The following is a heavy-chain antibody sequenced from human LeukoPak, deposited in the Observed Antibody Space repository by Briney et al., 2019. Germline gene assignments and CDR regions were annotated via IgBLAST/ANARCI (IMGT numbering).Heavy chain of an antibody. Sequence: SETLSLTCTVSGGSISSYYWSWIRQPPGKGLEWIGYIYYSGSTNYNPSLKSRVTISVDTSKNQFSLKLSSVTAADTAVYYCARLYSSSSWGYYYYMDVWGKGTTVTVSS. D-gene: IGHD6-6*01. CDR3: ARLYSSSSWGYYYYMDV. J-gene: IGHJ6*03. CDR2: IYYSGST. CDR1: GGSISSYY. V-gene: IGHV4-59*01.